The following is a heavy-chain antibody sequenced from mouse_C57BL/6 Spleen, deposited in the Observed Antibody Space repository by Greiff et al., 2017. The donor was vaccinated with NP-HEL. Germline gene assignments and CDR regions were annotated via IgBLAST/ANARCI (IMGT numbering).Heavy chain of an antibody. Sequence: VQLQQPGAELVKPGASVKLSCKASGYTFTSYWMQWVKQRPGQGLEWIGEIDPSDSYTNYNQKFKGKATLTVDTSSSTAYMQLSSLTSEDSAVYYCARRGFYYYGSRPYYFDYWGQGTTLTVSS. CDR2: IDPSDSYT. CDR3: ARRGFYYYGSRPYYFDY. D-gene: IGHD1-1*01. CDR1: GYTFTSYW. V-gene: IGHV1-50*01. J-gene: IGHJ2*01.